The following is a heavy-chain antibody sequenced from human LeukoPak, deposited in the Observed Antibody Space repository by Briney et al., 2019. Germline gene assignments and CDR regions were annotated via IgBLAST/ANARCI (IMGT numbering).Heavy chain of an antibody. J-gene: IGHJ4*02. CDR2: ISSRGDTI. D-gene: IGHD4/OR15-4a*01. CDR3: ARRAGAYSHPYDY. V-gene: IGHV3-11*01. Sequence: GGSLRLSCAASGFTFSDYYMSWIRQAPGKGLEWVSYISSRGDTIYYTDSVKGRFAISRDNAKNSLYLQMNSLRAEDTAVYYCARRAGAYSHPYDYWGQGTLVTVSS. CDR1: GFTFSDYY.